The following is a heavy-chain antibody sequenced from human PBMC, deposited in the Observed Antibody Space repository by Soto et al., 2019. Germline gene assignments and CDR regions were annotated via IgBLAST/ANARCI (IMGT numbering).Heavy chain of an antibody. Sequence: EVQLVESGGGLVKPGGSLRLSCAASGFTFSSYSMNWVRQAPGKGLEWVSSISSSSSSYIYYADSVKGRFTISRDNAKNSLYLQMNSLRAEDTAVYYCARDHYGGNSVFDYWGQGTLVTVSS. CDR1: GFTFSSYS. D-gene: IGHD4-17*01. CDR2: ISSSSSSYI. J-gene: IGHJ4*02. CDR3: ARDHYGGNSVFDY. V-gene: IGHV3-21*01.